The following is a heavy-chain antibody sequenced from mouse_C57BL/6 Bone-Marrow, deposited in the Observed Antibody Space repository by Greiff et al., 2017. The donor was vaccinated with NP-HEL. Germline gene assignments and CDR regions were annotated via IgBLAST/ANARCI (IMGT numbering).Heavy chain of an antibody. D-gene: IGHD2-12*01. CDR2: ISSGSSTI. CDR3: ARRYRGLYYYAMDY. V-gene: IGHV5-17*01. CDR1: GFTFSDYG. Sequence: EVKLMESGGGLVKPGGSPKLSCAASGFTFSDYGMHWVRQAPEKGLEWVAYISSGSSTIYYADTVKGRFTISRDNAKNTLFLQMTSLRSEDTAMYYCARRYRGLYYYAMDYWGQGTSVTVSS. J-gene: IGHJ4*01.